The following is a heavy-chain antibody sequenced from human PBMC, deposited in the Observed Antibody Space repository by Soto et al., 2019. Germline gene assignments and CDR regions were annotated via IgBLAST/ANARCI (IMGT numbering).Heavy chain of an antibody. CDR1: GGTFSSYA. CDR3: AGAQVATYYYDSSGYYGFDY. D-gene: IGHD3-22*01. J-gene: IGHJ4*02. V-gene: IGHV1-69*06. Sequence: SVKVSCKASGGTFSSYAISWVRQAPGQGLEWMGGIIPIFGTANYAQKFQGRVTITADKSTSTAYMELSSLRSEDTAVYYCAGAQVATYYYDSSGYYGFDYWGQGTLVTVSS. CDR2: IIPIFGTA.